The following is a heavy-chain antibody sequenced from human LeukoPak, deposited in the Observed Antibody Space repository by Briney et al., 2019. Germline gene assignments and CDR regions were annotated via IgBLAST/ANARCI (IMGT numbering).Heavy chain of an antibody. J-gene: IGHJ4*02. V-gene: IGHV1-46*01. CDR3: ARGTQIDSSVYYAGHFDY. CDR1: GYTFTAYH. D-gene: IGHD3-22*01. Sequence: ASVRVSCKASGYTFTAYHMHWVRQAPGQGLEWMGIINPNDGSTNYAQRFQGRVTMTRDRSTSTVYMELSSLRSEDTAVYYYARGTQIDSSVYYAGHFDYRGQGTLVTVSS. CDR2: INPNDGST.